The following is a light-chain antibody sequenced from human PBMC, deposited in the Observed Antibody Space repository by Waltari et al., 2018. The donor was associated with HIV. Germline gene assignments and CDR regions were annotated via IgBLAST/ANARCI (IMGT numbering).Light chain of an antibody. CDR2: WAS. V-gene: IGKV4-1*01. CDR3: QQYYSRPPT. CDR1: QSVFYSSNNKNC. J-gene: IGKJ2*01. Sequence: DIVMTQSPDSLAVSLGERATLTCKSSQSVFYSSNNKNCLAWYQRKPGQPPKLLIYWASTREAGVPDRFSGSGSGTDFSLTISSLQAEDGAVYYCQQYYSRPPTFGQGTKLEIK.